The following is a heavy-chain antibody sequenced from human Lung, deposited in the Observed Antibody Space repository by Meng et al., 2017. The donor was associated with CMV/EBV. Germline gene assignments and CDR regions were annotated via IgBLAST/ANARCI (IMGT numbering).Heavy chain of an antibody. CDR1: FGGYA. J-gene: IGHJ4*02. CDR2: ISGSGGAT. V-gene: IGHV3-23*01. CDR3: AKNGYKDILTGYYKGDYFDY. Sequence: FGGYAMSWVRQAPGKGLEWVSTISGSGGATYFADSVKGRFSISRDNSKNKLFLQMNSQRAEDTAIYYCAKNGYKDILTGYYKGDYFDYWGQGTLVTVSS. D-gene: IGHD3-9*01.